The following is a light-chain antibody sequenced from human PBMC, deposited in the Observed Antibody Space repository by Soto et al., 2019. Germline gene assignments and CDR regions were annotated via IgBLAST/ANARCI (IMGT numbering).Light chain of an antibody. V-gene: IGLV2-8*01. J-gene: IGLJ1*01. CDR2: DVN. Sequence: QSALTQPPSASGSPGQSVAISCTGTSSDVGAYDYVSWYQQHPGKAPKLLIYDVNERPSGVPDRFSGSKSGNTASLTVSGLQAEDEADYYCSSYAGTHIVFGTGTKLTVL. CDR1: SSDVGAYDY. CDR3: SSYAGTHIV.